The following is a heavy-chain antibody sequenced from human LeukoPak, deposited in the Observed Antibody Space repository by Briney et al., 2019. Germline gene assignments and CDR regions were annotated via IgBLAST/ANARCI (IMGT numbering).Heavy chain of an antibody. CDR2: IYYTGST. CDR3: ARGEGTIFGVVTLDY. J-gene: IGHJ4*02. CDR1: GGSISSYY. D-gene: IGHD3-3*01. V-gene: IGHV4-59*01. Sequence: SETLSLTCTVSGGSISSYYWSWIRLPPGKGLEWIGYIYYTGSTNYSPSLKSRVTISVDTSENQFSLRLSSVTAADTAVYYCARGEGTIFGVVTLDYWGQGTLVTVSS.